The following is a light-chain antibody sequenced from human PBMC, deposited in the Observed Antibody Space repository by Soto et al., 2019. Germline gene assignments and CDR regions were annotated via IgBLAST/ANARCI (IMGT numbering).Light chain of an antibody. CDR1: SSDVGDYKY. V-gene: IGLV2-8*01. CDR2: EVD. Sequence: QSALTQPPSASGSPGQSVTISCTGTSSDVGDYKYVSWYQQHPGKAPKLMIYEVDKRPSGVPDRFSGSKSGNTASLAVSGLQAEDEADHFCSSYAASNVIFGGGTKLPS. J-gene: IGLJ2*01. CDR3: SSYAASNVI.